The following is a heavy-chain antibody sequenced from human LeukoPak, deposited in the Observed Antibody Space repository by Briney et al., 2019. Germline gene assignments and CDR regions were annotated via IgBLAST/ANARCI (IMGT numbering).Heavy chain of an antibody. J-gene: IGHJ4*02. CDR2: MNPNSGNA. Sequence: ASVKGSCKASGYTFTSYDINWVRQATGQGLEWMGWMNPNSGNAGYAQKFQGRVTITRNTSISTAYMELSSLRSEDTAVYYCARENIAAAGTDYWGQGTLVTVSS. CDR1: GYTFTSYD. V-gene: IGHV1-8*01. D-gene: IGHD6-13*01. CDR3: ARENIAAAGTDY.